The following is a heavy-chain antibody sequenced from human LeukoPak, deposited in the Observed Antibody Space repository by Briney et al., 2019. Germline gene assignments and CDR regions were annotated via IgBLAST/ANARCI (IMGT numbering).Heavy chain of an antibody. D-gene: IGHD6-6*01. CDR1: GFTFRTYA. CDR3: AREGDSISSVGAFDI. Sequence: GGSLRLSCAASGFTFRTYAMHWVRQAPGKGLEWVAVFTYDGSDKYYADSVKGRFTISRDNSKNTLYLQMNSLRAEDTAVYYCAREGDSISSVGAFDIWGQGTMVTVSS. V-gene: IGHV3-30*01. CDR2: FTYDGSDK. J-gene: IGHJ3*02.